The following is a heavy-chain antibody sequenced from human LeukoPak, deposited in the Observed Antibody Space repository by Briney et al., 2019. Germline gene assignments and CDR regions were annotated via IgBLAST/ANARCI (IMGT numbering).Heavy chain of an antibody. D-gene: IGHD3-22*01. V-gene: IGHV4-59*01. Sequence: SETLSLTCTVSGGSISSYYWSWIRQPPGKGLEWIGYIYYSGSTNYNPSLESRVTISVDTSKNQFSLKLSSVTAADMAVYYCARASPWLSNDAFDIWGQGTVVTVSS. CDR1: GGSISSYY. CDR2: IYYSGST. CDR3: ARASPWLSNDAFDI. J-gene: IGHJ3*02.